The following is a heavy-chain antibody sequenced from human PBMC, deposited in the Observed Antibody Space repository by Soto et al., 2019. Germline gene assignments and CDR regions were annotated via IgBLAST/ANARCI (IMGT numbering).Heavy chain of an antibody. V-gene: IGHV1-45*02. CDR1: GNTFTYRY. Sequence: QMQLVQSGAEVKKTGSSVTVSCKALGNTFTYRYLHWVRQAPGPALEWMGWINPFSGDVQYAQTFQERVTITRYRSINTAYMQMSSLRSEDTAMYLCAGWGAGSGPFAWELPDHWGQGTLVPVSS. D-gene: IGHD1-26*01. J-gene: IGHJ4*02. CDR2: INPFSGDV. CDR3: AGWGAGSGPFAWELPDH.